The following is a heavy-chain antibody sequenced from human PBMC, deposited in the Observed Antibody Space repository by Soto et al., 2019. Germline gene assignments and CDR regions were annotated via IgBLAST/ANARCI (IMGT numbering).Heavy chain of an antibody. CDR3: ARDSGDCSGGSCYSADY. CDR2: IIANFGTA. D-gene: IGHD2-15*01. CDR1: VYTFNSYG. Sequence: SVKVSCKASVYTFNSYGISWVRPATGHGLEWMGGIIANFGTANYAQKFQGRVTITADESTSTAYMELSSLRSEDTAVYYCARDSGDCSGGSCYSADYWGQGTLVTVSS. V-gene: IGHV1-69*01. J-gene: IGHJ4*02.